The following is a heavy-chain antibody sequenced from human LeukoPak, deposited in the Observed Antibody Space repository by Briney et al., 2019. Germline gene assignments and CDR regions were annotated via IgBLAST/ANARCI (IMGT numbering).Heavy chain of an antibody. CDR2: IWYDGSNK. V-gene: IGHV3-33*01. D-gene: IGHD2-2*01. CDR3: ARDRGDSTSWYVTDY. J-gene: IGHJ4*02. CDR1: GFTFSSFG. Sequence: GRSLRLSCAASGFTFSSFGMHWVRQAPGKGLEWVAVIWYDGSNKYYADSVKGRFTISRDNSKNALYLQMNSLRAEDTAVYYCARDRGDSTSWYVTDYWGQGTLVSVSS.